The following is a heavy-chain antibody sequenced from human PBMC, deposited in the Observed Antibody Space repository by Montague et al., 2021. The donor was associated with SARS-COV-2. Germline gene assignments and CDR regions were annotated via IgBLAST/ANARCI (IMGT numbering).Heavy chain of an antibody. V-gene: IGHV4-4*07. CDR3: ARGSFGMGAFDI. Sequence: SETLSLTCTVSGGYINYYYWTWIRQPAGKGLEWIGLIYTSGSTNYNPSLKSRVTMSLDTSKNQFSLKLRSVTAADTAVYYCARGSFGMGAFDIWGQGTMVTVSS. J-gene: IGHJ3*02. CDR2: IYTSGST. D-gene: IGHD1-14*01. CDR1: GGYINYYY.